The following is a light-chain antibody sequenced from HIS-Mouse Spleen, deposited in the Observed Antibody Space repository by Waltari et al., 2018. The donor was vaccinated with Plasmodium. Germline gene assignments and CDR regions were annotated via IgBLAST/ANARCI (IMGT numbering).Light chain of an antibody. J-gene: IGKJ2*01. CDR3: QQYYGYPYT. Sequence: AIRMTQSPSSFSASTGDRVTITCRASQGISSYLAWYQQKPGKAPKLLIYAASTLQSVLPSRFCGSGSGTDFTLTISCLQSEDFATYYCQQYYGYPYTFGQGTKLEIK. CDR2: AAS. CDR1: QGISSY. V-gene: IGKV1-8*01.